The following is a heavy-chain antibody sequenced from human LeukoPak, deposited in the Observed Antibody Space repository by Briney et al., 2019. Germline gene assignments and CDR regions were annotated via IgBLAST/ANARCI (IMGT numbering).Heavy chain of an antibody. CDR2: IDYDGGSG. V-gene: IGHV3-23*01. J-gene: IGHJ1*01. Sequence: GGSLRLSCTVSGFTLSSYEMSWIRQAPGKGLEWVSSIDYDGGSGHYADSVKGRFTISRDNSNNTLFLHLNSLRGEDTAVYYCTRTSGWYGLSWGQGTLVTVSS. CDR3: TRTSGWYGLS. CDR1: GFTLSSYE. D-gene: IGHD6-19*01.